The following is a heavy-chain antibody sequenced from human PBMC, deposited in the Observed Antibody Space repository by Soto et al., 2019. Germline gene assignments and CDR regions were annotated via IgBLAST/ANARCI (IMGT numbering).Heavy chain of an antibody. CDR2: IYYSGTT. CDR3: ARCSLVVVPAPGFDP. Sequence: LSLTCTVSGGSISSGGYYWSWIRQHPGKGLEWIGYIYYSGTTYYNPSLKSRVTISVDTSKNQFSLKLSSVSAADTALYYCARCSLVVVPAPGFDPWGRGTLVTV. CDR1: GGSISSGGYY. V-gene: IGHV4-31*03. D-gene: IGHD2-2*01. J-gene: IGHJ5*02.